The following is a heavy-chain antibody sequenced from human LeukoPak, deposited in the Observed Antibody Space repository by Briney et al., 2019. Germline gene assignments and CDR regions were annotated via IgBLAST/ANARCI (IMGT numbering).Heavy chain of an antibody. CDR2: ISGSGVNT. D-gene: IGHD3-10*01. V-gene: IGHV3-23*01. CDR3: VKGYSGPPGSFDF. CDR1: GFTLNIYA. Sequence: GGSLRLSCAASGFTLNIYAMTWVRQAPGKGLEWVSIISGSGVNTYSADSVKGRFTISRDNSKNMLYLQMNSLRADDTALHYCVKGYSGPPGSFDFWGQGTLVTVSS. J-gene: IGHJ4*02.